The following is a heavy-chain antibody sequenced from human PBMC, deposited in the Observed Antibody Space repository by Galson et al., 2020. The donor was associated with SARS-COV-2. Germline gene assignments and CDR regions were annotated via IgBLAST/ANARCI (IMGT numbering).Heavy chain of an antibody. Sequence: GGSLRLSCKGSGYSFTDYWIGWVRQMPGKGLEWMGIIYPGDSDTRYNPSLQGQVTIPVDKSITTAYLQWSSLKASDTAMYYCARRESYGTSEYFDFWGRGTLVTVSS. J-gene: IGHJ2*01. D-gene: IGHD1-1*01. CDR1: GYSFTDYW. V-gene: IGHV5-51*01. CDR3: ARRESYGTSEYFDF. CDR2: IYPGDSDT.